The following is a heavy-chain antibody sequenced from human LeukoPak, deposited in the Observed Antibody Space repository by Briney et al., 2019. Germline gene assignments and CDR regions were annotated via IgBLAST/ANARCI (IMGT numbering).Heavy chain of an antibody. CDR1: GFTFSTYS. Sequence: GGSLRLSCAASGFTFSTYSMSWVRQAPGKGPEWVSYISSSSSTIYYADSVKGRFTISRDNAKNSLYLQMNSLRAEGTAVYYCARDAPTAQATPDAFDIWGQGTMATVSS. D-gene: IGHD1-26*01. J-gene: IGHJ3*02. CDR2: ISSSSSTI. CDR3: ARDAPTAQATPDAFDI. V-gene: IGHV3-48*01.